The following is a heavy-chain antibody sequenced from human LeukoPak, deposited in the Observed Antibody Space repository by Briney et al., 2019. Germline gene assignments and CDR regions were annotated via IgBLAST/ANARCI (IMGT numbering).Heavy chain of an antibody. J-gene: IGHJ4*02. CDR1: GGSISSSNW. CDR2: IYHSGST. V-gene: IGHV4-4*02. D-gene: IGHD3-10*01. Sequence: SETLSLTCAVSGGSISSSNWWSWVRQPPGKGLEWIGEIYHSGSTNYNPSLKSRVTIPVDTSKNQFSLKLSSVTAADTAVYYCAGSGSSTIFHVDYWGQGTLVTVSS. CDR3: AGSGSSTIFHVDY.